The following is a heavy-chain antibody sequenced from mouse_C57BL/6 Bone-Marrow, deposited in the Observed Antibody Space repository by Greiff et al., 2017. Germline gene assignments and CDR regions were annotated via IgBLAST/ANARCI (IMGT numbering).Heavy chain of an antibody. D-gene: IGHD1-1*01. J-gene: IGHJ4*01. CDR2: IWSGGST. CDR3: ARKRGKEKRITTVVDYYAMDY. Sequence: QVQLQQSGPGLVQPSQSLSITCTVSGFSLTSYGVHWVRQSPGKGLEWLGVIWSGGSTDYNAAFISRLSISKDNSKSQVFFKMNSLQADDTAIYYCARKRGKEKRITTVVDYYAMDYWGQGTSVTVSS. CDR1: GFSLTSYG. V-gene: IGHV2-2*01.